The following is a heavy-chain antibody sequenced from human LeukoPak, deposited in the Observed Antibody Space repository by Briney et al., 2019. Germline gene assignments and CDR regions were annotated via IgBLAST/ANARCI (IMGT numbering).Heavy chain of an antibody. J-gene: IGHJ4*02. CDR1: GFTFDDYA. Sequence: GGSLRLSCAASGFTFDDYAMHWVRQAPGKGLEWVSLISWDGGSTYYADSVKGRFTISRDNSKNSLYLQMNSLRAEDTAVYYCARDYDFWSGSYDYWGQGTLVTVSS. D-gene: IGHD3-3*01. CDR2: ISWDGGST. CDR3: ARDYDFWSGSYDY. V-gene: IGHV3-43D*03.